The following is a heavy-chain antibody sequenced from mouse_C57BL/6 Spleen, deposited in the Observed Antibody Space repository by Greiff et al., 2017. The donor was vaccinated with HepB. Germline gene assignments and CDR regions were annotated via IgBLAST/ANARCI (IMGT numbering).Heavy chain of an antibody. V-gene: IGHV1-42*01. D-gene: IGHD3-3*01. CDR1: GYSFTGYY. J-gene: IGHJ4*01. Sequence: VQLQQSGPELVKPGASVKISCKASGYSFTGYYMNWVKQSPEKSLEWIGEINPSTGGTTYNQKFKAKATLTVDKSSSTAYMQLKSLTSEDSAVYYCARQGTGGYAMDYWGQGTSVTVSS. CDR2: INPSTGGT. CDR3: ARQGTGGYAMDY.